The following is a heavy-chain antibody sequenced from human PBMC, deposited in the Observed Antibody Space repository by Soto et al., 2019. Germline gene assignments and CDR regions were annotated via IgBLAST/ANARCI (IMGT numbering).Heavy chain of an antibody. CDR3: ARMTSSISPGR. J-gene: IGHJ4*02. D-gene: IGHD2-2*01. CDR2: IRSSGSPT. V-gene: IGHV3-48*01. CDR1: GFAFSNYS. Sequence: EEQLVESGGGLVQPGGSLRLSCVASGFAFSNYSMNWVRQAPGKGLECVSYIRSSGSPTYYAGSVKGRFTISRDNAKKSLYLQMNSLRAEDTAVYYCARMTSSISPGRWGQGTLVTVSS.